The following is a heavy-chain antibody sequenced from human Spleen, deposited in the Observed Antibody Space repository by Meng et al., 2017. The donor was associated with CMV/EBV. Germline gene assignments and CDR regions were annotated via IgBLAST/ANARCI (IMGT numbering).Heavy chain of an antibody. Sequence: GESLKISCAASGFTVSSNYMSWVRQAPGKGLEWVSVIDGGGSSTYYADSVKGRFTITRDNSKNTLYLQMNSLRAEDTAVYYCAKNPGYYDSTPFEYWGQGTLVTVSS. D-gene: IGHD3-22*01. CDR3: AKNPGYYDSTPFEY. CDR2: IDGGGSST. V-gene: IGHV3-23*03. CDR1: GFTVSSNY. J-gene: IGHJ4*02.